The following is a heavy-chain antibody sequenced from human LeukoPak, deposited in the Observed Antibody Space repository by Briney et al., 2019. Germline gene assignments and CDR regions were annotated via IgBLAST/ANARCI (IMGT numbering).Heavy chain of an antibody. J-gene: IGHJ4*02. V-gene: IGHV3-23*01. Sequence: GGSLRLSCAASGFTFSSYAMSWVRQAPGKGLEWVSAISGSGGSTYYAGSVKGRFTISRDNSKNTLYLQMSSLRAEDTAVYYCAKTGLYCSSTNCYVSYWGQGTLVTVSS. CDR1: GFTFSSYA. CDR3: AKTGLYCSSTNCYVSY. D-gene: IGHD2-2*01. CDR2: ISGSGGST.